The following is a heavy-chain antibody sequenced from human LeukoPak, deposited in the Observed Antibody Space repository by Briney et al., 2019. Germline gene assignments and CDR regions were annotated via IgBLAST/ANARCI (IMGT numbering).Heavy chain of an antibody. J-gene: IGHJ5*02. D-gene: IGHD3-10*01. CDR1: GYTFTSYA. V-gene: IGHV1-3*01. Sequence: GASVKVSCKASGYTFTSYAMHWVRQAPGQRLEWMGWINAGNGNTKYSQKFQGRVTITRDTSASTAYMELSSLRSEDTAVYYCARVKTLWFGELYLIGGLDPWGQGTLVTVSS. CDR2: INAGNGNT. CDR3: ARVKTLWFGELYLIGGLDP.